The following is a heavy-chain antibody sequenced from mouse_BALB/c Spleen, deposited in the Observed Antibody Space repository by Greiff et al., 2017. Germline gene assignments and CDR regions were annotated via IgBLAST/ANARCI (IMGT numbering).Heavy chain of an antibody. Sequence: DVKLVESGGGLVKPGGSLKLSCAASGFTFSSYAMSWVRQTPEKRLEWVASISSGGSTYYPDSVKGRFTISRDNPKNTLFLQMTSLRSEDTAMYYCARVGLDYYAMDYWGQGTSVTVSS. J-gene: IGHJ4*01. CDR2: ISSGGST. D-gene: IGHD2-10*02. V-gene: IGHV5-6-5*01. CDR1: GFTFSSYA. CDR3: ARVGLDYYAMDY.